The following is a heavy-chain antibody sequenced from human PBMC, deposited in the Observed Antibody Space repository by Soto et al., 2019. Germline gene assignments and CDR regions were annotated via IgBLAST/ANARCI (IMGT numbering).Heavy chain of an antibody. V-gene: IGHV3-23*01. CDR1: GFTFSSYA. CDR2: ISGNGGST. J-gene: IGHJ4*02. D-gene: IGHD3-22*01. CDR3: AKDQYNDGSGAIDY. Sequence: EVQLLESGGGLVQPGGSLRLSCAASGFTFSSYAMSWVRQAPGKGLEWVSYISGNGGSTYYADLVKGRFTISRDNSKNSLYLQMNSPRDEDTAVYYCAKDQYNDGSGAIDYWGQGTLVTVSS.